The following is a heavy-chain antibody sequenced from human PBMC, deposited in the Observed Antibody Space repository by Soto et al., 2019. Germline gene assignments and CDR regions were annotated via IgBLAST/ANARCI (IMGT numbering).Heavy chain of an antibody. CDR2: ISSSSSTI. J-gene: IGHJ4*02. Sequence: EVQLVESGGGLVQPGGSLRLSCAASGFTFSSYSMNWVRQAPGKGLEWVSYISSSSSTIYYADSVKGRFTISRDNAKNSLYLQMNSLRDEDTAVYYCARDRGEMATINYFDCWGQGTLVTVSS. D-gene: IGHD5-12*01. V-gene: IGHV3-48*02. CDR3: ARDRGEMATINYFDC. CDR1: GFTFSSYS.